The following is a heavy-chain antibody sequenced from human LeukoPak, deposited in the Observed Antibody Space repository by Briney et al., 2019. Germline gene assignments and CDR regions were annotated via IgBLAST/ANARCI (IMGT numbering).Heavy chain of an antibody. V-gene: IGHV1-2*04. CDR1: GYTFTSYY. CDR3: ARGEPNYDYVWGTYYYGMDV. Sequence: ASVKVSCKASGYTFTSYYMHWVRQAPGQGLEWMGWINPNSGGTNYAQKFQDWVTMTRDTSISTAYMELSSLRSDDTAVYYCARGEPNYDYVWGTYYYGMDVWGQGTTVTVSS. CDR2: INPNSGGT. D-gene: IGHD3-16*01. J-gene: IGHJ6*02.